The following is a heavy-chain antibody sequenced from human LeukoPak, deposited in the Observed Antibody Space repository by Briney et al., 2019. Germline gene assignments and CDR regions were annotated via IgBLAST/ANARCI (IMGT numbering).Heavy chain of an antibody. J-gene: IGHJ4*02. CDR1: GFTFSSYA. V-gene: IGHV3-23*01. CDR2: ISGSGGST. CDR3: AKSVGYSYGSSYYLDS. D-gene: IGHD5-18*01. Sequence: PGGSLRLSCAASGFTFSSYAMSWVRQAPGKGLEWVSAISGSGGSTYYADSVKGRFTISRDNSKNTLYLQVNSLRAEDTAVYYCAKSVGYSYGSSYYLDSWGQGTLVTVSS.